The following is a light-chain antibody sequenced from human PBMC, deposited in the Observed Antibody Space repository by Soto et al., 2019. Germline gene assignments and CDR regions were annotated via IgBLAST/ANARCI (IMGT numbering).Light chain of an antibody. CDR2: YDS. CDR3: QVWDSSSDHVV. J-gene: IGLJ2*01. Sequence: SYELTPPPSVSVAPGKTARITCGGNNIGSKSGHWYQQKPGQAPVLVIYYDSDRPSGIPERFSGSNSGNTATLTISRVEAGDEADYYCQVWDSSSDHVVFGGGTKVTVL. CDR1: NIGSKS. V-gene: IGLV3-21*04.